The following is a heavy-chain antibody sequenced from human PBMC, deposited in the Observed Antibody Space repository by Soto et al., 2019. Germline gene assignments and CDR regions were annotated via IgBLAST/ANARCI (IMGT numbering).Heavy chain of an antibody. V-gene: IGHV4-30-4*01. CDR3: ARGLSVVLRSPTAMVDV. CDR1: GGSISSGDYY. D-gene: IGHD3-3*01. CDR2: IYYSGST. J-gene: IGHJ6*02. Sequence: QVQLQESGPGLVKPSQTLSLTCTVSGGSISSGDYYWSWIRQPPGKGLEWIGYIYYSGSTYYNPSLKSRVTISVDTSKNQFSLKLSSVTAADTAVYYCARGLSVVLRSPTAMVDVWGQGTTVTVSS.